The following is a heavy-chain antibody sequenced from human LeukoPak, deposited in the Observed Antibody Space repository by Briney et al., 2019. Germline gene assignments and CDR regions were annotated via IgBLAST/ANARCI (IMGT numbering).Heavy chain of an antibody. CDR2: INHSGST. V-gene: IGHV4-34*01. CDR1: GGSFSGYY. D-gene: IGHD2-2*01. J-gene: IGHJ6*04. Sequence: SETLSLTCAVYGGSFSGYYWSWIRQPPGKGLEWIGEINHSGSTNYNPSLKSRVTISVDTSKNQFSLKLSSVTAADTAVYYCARAPPHIVVVPAAIGEDVWGKGTTVTVSS. CDR3: ARAPPHIVVVPAAIGEDV.